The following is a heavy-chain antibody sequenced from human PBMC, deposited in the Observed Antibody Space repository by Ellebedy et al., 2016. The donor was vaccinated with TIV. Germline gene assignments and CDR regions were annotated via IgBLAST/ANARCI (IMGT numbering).Heavy chain of an antibody. CDR2: IYYSGST. D-gene: IGHD2-15*01. V-gene: IGHV4-59*01. J-gene: IGHJ4*02. Sequence: SETLSLTXTVSGGSISRYYWSWIRQPPGKGLEWIGNIYYSGSTIYSPSLKSRVTISVDTSKNQFSLKLSSVTAADTAVYYCASMTPARTFDYWGQGTLVTVSS. CDR3: ASMTPARTFDY. CDR1: GGSISRYY.